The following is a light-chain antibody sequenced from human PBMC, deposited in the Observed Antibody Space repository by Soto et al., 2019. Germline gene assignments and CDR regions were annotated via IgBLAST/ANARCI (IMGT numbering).Light chain of an antibody. V-gene: IGKV3-11*01. Sequence: DIVLTQSPGTLSLSPGERATLSCRASQSVRTYLAWYQQKPGQAPRLLIYDASIRATGIPARFSGSGSGTDFTLTISSLEPEDFAVYYCQQRSDWPPLTFGGGTKVEIK. CDR2: DAS. CDR1: QSVRTY. J-gene: IGKJ4*01. CDR3: QQRSDWPPLT.